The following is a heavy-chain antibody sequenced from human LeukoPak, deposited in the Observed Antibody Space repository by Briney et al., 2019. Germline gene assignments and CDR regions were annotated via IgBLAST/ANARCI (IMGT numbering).Heavy chain of an antibody. J-gene: IGHJ4*02. CDR1: GYTFTGYY. CDR3: AREGLDY. Sequence: ASVKVSCKASGYTFTGYYIHWVRQAPGQGLEWMAWINPNSGGTNYAQKFQGRVTTTRDTSISTAYMELSSLRSDDTAVYYCAREGLDYWGQGTLVTVSS. V-gene: IGHV1-2*02. CDR2: INPNSGGT.